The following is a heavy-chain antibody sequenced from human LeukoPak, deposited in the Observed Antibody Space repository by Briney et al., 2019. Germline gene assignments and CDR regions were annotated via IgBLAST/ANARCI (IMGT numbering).Heavy chain of an antibody. CDR2: INHSGST. D-gene: IGHD6-6*01. J-gene: IGHJ4*02. V-gene: IGHV4-34*01. CDR1: GGSFSGYY. CDR3: AGQPSSSFSFDY. Sequence: SETLSLTCAVYGGSFSGYYWSWIRQPPGKGLEWIGEINHSGSTNYNPSLKSRVTISVDTSKNQFSLKLSSVTAADTAVYYCAGQPSSSFSFDYWGQGTLVTVSS.